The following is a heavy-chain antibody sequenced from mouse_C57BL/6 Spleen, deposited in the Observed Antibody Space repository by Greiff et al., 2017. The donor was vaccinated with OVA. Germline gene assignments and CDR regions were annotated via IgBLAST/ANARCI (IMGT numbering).Heavy chain of an antibody. V-gene: IGHV5-17*01. Sequence: EVQRVESGGGLVQPGGSLKLSCAASGFTFSDYGMHWVRQAPEKGLEWVAFISSGSSTIYYADTVKGRFTISRDNAKNTLFLQMTSLRSEDTAMYYCASSYRFAYWGQGTLVTVSA. J-gene: IGHJ3*01. CDR1: GFTFSDYG. D-gene: IGHD1-1*01. CDR2: ISSGSSTI. CDR3: ASSYRFAY.